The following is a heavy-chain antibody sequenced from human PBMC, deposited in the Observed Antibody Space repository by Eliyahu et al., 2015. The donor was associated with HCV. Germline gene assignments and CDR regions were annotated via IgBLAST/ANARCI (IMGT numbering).Heavy chain of an antibody. CDR2: XYWDDDQ. CDR3: AHRGLITIFGLVINPKLFYFDY. J-gene: IGHJ4*02. D-gene: IGHD3-3*01. CDR1: GXSLDTXGEG. Sequence: QITLKESGPTLVKPTQTLTLTCTFSGXSLDTXGEGXAXLRXPPGKALEWLALXYWDDDQRYTPSMKSRLTITKDTSKNQVLLTMTNVDPADTATYFCAHRGLITIFGLVINPKLFYFDYWGQGTLVTVSS. V-gene: IGHV2-5*02.